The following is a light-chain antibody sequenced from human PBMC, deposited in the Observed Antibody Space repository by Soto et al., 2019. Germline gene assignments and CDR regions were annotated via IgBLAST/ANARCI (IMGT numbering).Light chain of an antibody. CDR1: SSNIGSKY. J-gene: IGLJ3*02. V-gene: IGLV1-51*02. Sequence: QSVLTQPPSVSAAPRQTVTISCSGSSSNIGSKYVSWYQQFPGTAPKLLIYENNKRPSGIPDRFSGSKSGTSATLGITGLQTGDEADYYCGTWDSSLSAGVFGGGTQLTVL. CDR3: GTWDSSLSAGV. CDR2: ENN.